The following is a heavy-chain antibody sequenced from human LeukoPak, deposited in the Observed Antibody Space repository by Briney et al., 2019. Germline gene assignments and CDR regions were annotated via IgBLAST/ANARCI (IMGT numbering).Heavy chain of an antibody. CDR2: ISSSGSTI. CDR3: ARDYGGSSPFDY. J-gene: IGHJ4*02. CDR1: GFTFSSYE. V-gene: IGHV3-48*03. D-gene: IGHD4-23*01. Sequence: GGSLRLSCAASGFTFSSYEMHWVRQAPGKGLEWVSYISSSGSTIYYADSVKGRFTISRDNAKSSLYLQMNSLRAEDTAVYYCARDYGGSSPFDYWGQGTLVTVSS.